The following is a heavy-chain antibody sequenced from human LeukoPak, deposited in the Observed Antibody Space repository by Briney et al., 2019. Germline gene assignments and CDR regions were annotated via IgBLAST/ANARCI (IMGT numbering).Heavy chain of an antibody. CDR2: IYTSGST. CDR1: GGSFSGYY. D-gene: IGHD3-3*01. J-gene: IGHJ6*02. Sequence: NPSETLSLTCAVYGGSFSGYYWSWIRHPAGKGLEWIGRIYTSGSTNYNPSLKSRVTMSVDTSKNQFSLKLSSVTAADTAVYYCARDLGQYYDFWSGRDPYYYGMDVWGQGTTVTVSS. CDR3: ARDLGQYYDFWSGRDPYYYGMDV. V-gene: IGHV4-4*07.